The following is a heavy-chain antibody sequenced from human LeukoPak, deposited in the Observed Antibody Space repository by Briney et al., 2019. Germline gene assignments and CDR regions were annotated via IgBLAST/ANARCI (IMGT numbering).Heavy chain of an antibody. V-gene: IGHV4-59*01. Sequence: SQTLSLTCTVSGGSISSYYWSWIRQPPGKGLEWIGYIYYSGSTNYNPSLKSRVTISVDTSKNQFSLKLSSVTAADTAVYYCAMPQYYDILTGYTWAGHHDAFDIWGQGTMVTVSS. CDR3: AMPQYYDILTGYTWAGHHDAFDI. J-gene: IGHJ3*02. CDR1: GGSISSYY. CDR2: IYYSGST. D-gene: IGHD3-9*01.